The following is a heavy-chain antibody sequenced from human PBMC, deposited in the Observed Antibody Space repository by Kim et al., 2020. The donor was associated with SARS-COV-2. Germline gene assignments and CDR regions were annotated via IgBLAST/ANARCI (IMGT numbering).Heavy chain of an antibody. CDR1: GGSFSGYY. J-gene: IGHJ4*02. Sequence: SETLSLTCAVYGGSFSGYYWSWIRQPPGKGLEWIGEINHSGSTNYNPSLKSRVTISVDTSKNQFSLKLSSVTAADTAVYYCARDRGKVGAIPFDYWGQGTLVTVSS. CDR2: INHSGST. CDR3: ARDRGKVGAIPFDY. V-gene: IGHV4-34*01. D-gene: IGHD1-26*01.